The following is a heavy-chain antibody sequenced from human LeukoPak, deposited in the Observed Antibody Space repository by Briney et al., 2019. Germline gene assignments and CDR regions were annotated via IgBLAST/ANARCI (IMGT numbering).Heavy chain of an antibody. J-gene: IGHJ4*02. V-gene: IGHV3-23*01. D-gene: IGHD6-13*01. Sequence: GGSLRLSCAASGFTFSTYAMSRVPQAPGKGLEWVSAISGSGGSTYYADSVKGRFTISRDNSKNTLYLQMNSLRAEDTSIYFCAKALEQETVIALDSWGQGTLVTVSS. CDR3: AKALEQETVIALDS. CDR2: ISGSGGST. CDR1: GFTFSTYA.